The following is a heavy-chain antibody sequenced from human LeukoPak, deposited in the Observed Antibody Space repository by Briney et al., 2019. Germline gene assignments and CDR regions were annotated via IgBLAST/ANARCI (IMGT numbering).Heavy chain of an antibody. V-gene: IGHV3-30*04. Sequence: GGSLRLSCAASGFTFSSYAMHWVRQAPGKGLECVAVISYDGSNKYYADSVKGRFTISRDNSKNTLYLQMNSLRAENTAVYYCAKDLAVAGTSTRYIDYWGQGTLVTVSS. CDR3: AKDLAVAGTSTRYIDY. CDR2: ISYDGSNK. D-gene: IGHD6-19*01. J-gene: IGHJ4*02. CDR1: GFTFSSYA.